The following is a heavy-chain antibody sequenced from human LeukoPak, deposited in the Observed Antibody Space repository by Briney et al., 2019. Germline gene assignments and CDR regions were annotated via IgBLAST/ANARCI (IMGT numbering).Heavy chain of an antibody. J-gene: IGHJ4*02. V-gene: IGHV4-34*01. Sequence: KPSETLSLTCAVYGGSFSGYYWSWIRQPPGKGLEWIGEINHSGSTNYNPSLKSRVTISVDTSKNQFSLKLSSVTAADTAVYYCARVLKVAGTQGWGQGNLVTVSS. CDR3: ARVLKVAGTQG. CDR2: INHSGST. D-gene: IGHD6-19*01. CDR1: GGSFSGYY.